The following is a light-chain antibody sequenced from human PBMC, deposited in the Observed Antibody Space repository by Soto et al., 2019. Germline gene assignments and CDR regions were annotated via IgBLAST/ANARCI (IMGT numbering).Light chain of an antibody. CDR3: SSSTSSSTPYV. CDR1: SSDVGAYDL. CDR2: DVS. V-gene: IGLV2-14*01. Sequence: QSALSQPASVSGSPGQSVTISCTGTSSDVGAYDLVCWYQQHPGKAPKLMIYDVSNRPSGVSNRFSGSKSGNTASLTISGLQAEDEADYYCSSSTSSSTPYVFGTGTKVTVL. J-gene: IGLJ1*01.